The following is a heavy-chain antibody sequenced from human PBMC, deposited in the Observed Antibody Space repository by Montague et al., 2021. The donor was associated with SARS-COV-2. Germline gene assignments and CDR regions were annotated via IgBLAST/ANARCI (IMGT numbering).Heavy chain of an antibody. Sequence: SETLSLTCTVSGGSVSSSDYYWGWIRQPPGKGRKWYRSICFSGXSSSXXXXKXRVAISVDTSTNQFSLRLSAVTTADTAVYYCARHRRGGLVVAAPNWFDPWGQGTLVTVSS. D-gene: IGHD2-15*01. J-gene: IGHJ5*02. CDR2: ICFSGXS. CDR3: ARHRRGGLVVAAPNWFDP. V-gene: IGHV4-39*01. CDR1: GGSVSSSDYY.